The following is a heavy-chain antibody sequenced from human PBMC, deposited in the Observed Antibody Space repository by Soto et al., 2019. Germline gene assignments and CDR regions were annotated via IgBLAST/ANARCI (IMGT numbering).Heavy chain of an antibody. CDR2: IYSDGRT. D-gene: IGHD3-10*01. CDR1: GFSVSNSY. Sequence: GGSLRLSCAASGFSVSNSYMTWIRQAPGKGLEWVSVIYSDGRTYYADSVEGRFTVYRHNSKNTLFLQMNSLRHEDTAVYYCERENESGNWPGSWGQGTLVTVSS. J-gene: IGHJ5*02. CDR3: ERENESGNWPGS. V-gene: IGHV3-53*04.